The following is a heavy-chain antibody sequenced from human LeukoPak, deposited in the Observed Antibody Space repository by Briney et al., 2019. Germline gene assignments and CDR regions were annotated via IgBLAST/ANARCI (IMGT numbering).Heavy chain of an antibody. D-gene: IGHD6-13*01. CDR1: GFTFRSHA. Sequence: AGGSLRLFCAASGFTFRSHAVSWVREAPGRGLEWVSTISCCGGSTYQSRAVKGRFTISRDNSKNTLYLQMNSLRAEDTAVYYCAKGTYSSSRSGGDVWGQGTTVTVSS. V-gene: IGHV3-23*01. J-gene: IGHJ6*02. CDR3: AKGTYSSSRSGGDV. CDR2: ISCCGGST.